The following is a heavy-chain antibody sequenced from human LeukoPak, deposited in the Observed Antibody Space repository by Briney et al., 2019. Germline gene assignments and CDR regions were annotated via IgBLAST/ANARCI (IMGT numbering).Heavy chain of an antibody. D-gene: IGHD6-19*01. V-gene: IGHV3-21*06. CDR2: IDRDSSVI. J-gene: IGHJ4*02. CDR1: GFTFSRSS. Sequence: PGGSLRLSCAASGFTFSRSSMNWVRQAPGKGLEWLSFIDRDSSVIYYADSVRGRFTISRDNARNSLFLQMNILRVEDTAVYFCATYDNGWHLTYWGQGTLVTVSS. CDR3: ATYDNGWHLTY.